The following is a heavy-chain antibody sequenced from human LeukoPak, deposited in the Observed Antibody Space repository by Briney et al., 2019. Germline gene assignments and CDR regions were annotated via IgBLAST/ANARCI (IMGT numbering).Heavy chain of an antibody. Sequence: GGSLRLSCTASGFAFSSTGMHWVRQAPGKGLDWVASISYDGSSKKYVDSVKGRFTISRDNSKRTLYLQMNSLRSEDTAVYYCAKEGLRFFDFWGQGTLVTVSS. CDR3: AKEGLRFFDF. J-gene: IGHJ4*02. V-gene: IGHV3-30*18. CDR2: ISYDGSSK. D-gene: IGHD5-12*01. CDR1: GFAFSSTG.